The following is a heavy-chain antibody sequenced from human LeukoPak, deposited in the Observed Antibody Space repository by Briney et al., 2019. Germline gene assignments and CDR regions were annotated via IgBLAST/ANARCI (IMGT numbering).Heavy chain of an antibody. J-gene: IGHJ5*02. D-gene: IGHD3-3*01. CDR2: INHSGST. Sequence: PSETLSLTCTVSGGSISGYYWSWIRQPPGKGLEWIGEINHSGSTNYNPSLKSRVTISVDTSKNQFSLKLSSVTAADTAVYYCARGRYDFWSGYNPLYNWFDPWGQGTLVTVSS. CDR3: ARGRYDFWSGYNPLYNWFDP. CDR1: GGSISGYY. V-gene: IGHV4-34*01.